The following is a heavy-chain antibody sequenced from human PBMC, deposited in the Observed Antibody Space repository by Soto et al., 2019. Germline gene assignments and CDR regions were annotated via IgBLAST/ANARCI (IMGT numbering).Heavy chain of an antibody. V-gene: IGHV1-46*01. CDR1: GDTFTSYY. CDR2: INPHGGST. D-gene: IGHD3-3*01. J-gene: IGHJ5*02. Sequence: ASVKVSRKAPGDTFTSYYLNWVRQAPGQGLEWMGVINPHGGSTKYAQKFQGRITMTRDTSRSTVYMELSSLRFDDTAIYYCARSSGGNFGIIIEGSNWFDPWGQGTLVTVSS. CDR3: ARSSGGNFGIIIEGSNWFDP.